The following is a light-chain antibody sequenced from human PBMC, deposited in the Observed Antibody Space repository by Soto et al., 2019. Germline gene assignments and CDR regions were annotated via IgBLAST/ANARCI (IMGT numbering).Light chain of an antibody. CDR1: QSVGNN. V-gene: IGKV3-15*01. CDR3: QQYNNWPQT. CDR2: GAS. J-gene: IGKJ1*01. Sequence: EIVLTQSPGTLSLSPGERATLSCRASQSVGNNYLAWYQQKPGQAPRLLIYGASTRATGIPARFSGSGSGTEFTLTISSLQSEDFAVYYCQQYNNWPQTFGQGTKVDI.